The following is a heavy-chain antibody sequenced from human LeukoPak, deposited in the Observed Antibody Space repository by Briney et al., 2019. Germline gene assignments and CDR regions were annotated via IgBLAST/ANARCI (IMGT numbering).Heavy chain of an antibody. Sequence: SSAKVSCKASGGTFSSYGNSWGRQGSRQGLEWKGRIIPILGIANNAQKFQGRVTITADKSTRTACMELSSLRSEDTAGYYCAREVTVNPYYFDYWGQGTLVTVSS. CDR2: IIPILGIA. V-gene: IGHV1-69*04. D-gene: IGHD4-11*01. CDR3: AREVTVNPYYFDY. CDR1: GGTFSSYG. J-gene: IGHJ4*02.